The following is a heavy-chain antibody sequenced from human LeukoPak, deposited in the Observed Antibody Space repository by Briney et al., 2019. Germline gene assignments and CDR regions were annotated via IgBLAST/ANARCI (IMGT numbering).Heavy chain of an antibody. J-gene: IGHJ6*02. CDR2: IWYDGSNK. Sequence: GGSLRLSCAASGFTFSSYGMHWVRQAPGKGLEWVAVIWYDGSNKYYADSVKGRFAISRDNSKNTLYLQMNSLRAEDTAVYYCARDRKYQLLLSFGMDVWGQGTTVTVSS. CDR3: ARDRKYQLLLSFGMDV. CDR1: GFTFSSYG. D-gene: IGHD2-2*01. V-gene: IGHV3-33*01.